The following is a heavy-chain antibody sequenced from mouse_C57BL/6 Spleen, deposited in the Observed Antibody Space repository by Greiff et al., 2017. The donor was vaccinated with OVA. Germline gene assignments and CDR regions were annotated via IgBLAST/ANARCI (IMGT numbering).Heavy chain of an antibody. CDR3: AREGGPRGAMDY. J-gene: IGHJ4*01. CDR1: GYAFSSSW. D-gene: IGHD1-1*02. V-gene: IGHV1-82*01. CDR2: ISPGDGDT. Sequence: VQLQESGPELVKPGASVKISCKASGYAFSSSWMNWVKQRPGKGLEWIGRISPGDGDTNYNGKFKGKATLTADKSSSTAYMQLSSLTSEDSGVYFCAREGGPRGAMDYWGQGTSVTVSS.